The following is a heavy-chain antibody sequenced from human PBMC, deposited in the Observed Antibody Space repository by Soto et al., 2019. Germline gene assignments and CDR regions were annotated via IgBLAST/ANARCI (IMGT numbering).Heavy chain of an antibody. CDR3: ARHIAVPTTRGFDY. D-gene: IGHD6-19*01. CDR2: IHHSGPT. Sequence: QVQLQESGPGLVKPSGTLSLTCAVSDGSISTNWWSWVRQPPGKGLEWIGEIHHSGPTSYNPSLKSRVTILIDKSKNQLSLALASVTAAATAIYYCARHIAVPTTRGFDYWGQGTLVTVSS. J-gene: IGHJ4*02. V-gene: IGHV4-4*02. CDR1: DGSISTNW.